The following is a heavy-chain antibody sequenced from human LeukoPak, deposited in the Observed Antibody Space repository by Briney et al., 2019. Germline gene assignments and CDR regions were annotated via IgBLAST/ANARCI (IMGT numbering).Heavy chain of an antibody. CDR3: ARDSFETDIDY. CDR1: GFTFSSYW. Sequence: GGSLRLSCAASGFTFSSYWMSWVRQAPGKGLEWVANIKQDGSEKYSVDSVKGRFTISRDNVKNSLYLQINSLRAEDTAVYYCARDSFETDIDYWGQGTLVTVSS. V-gene: IGHV3-7*01. J-gene: IGHJ4*02. CDR2: IKQDGSEK. D-gene: IGHD1-14*01.